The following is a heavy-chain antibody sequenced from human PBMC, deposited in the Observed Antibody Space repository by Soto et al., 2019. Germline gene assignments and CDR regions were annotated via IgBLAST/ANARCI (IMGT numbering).Heavy chain of an antibody. J-gene: IGHJ6*03. V-gene: IGHV3-23*01. CDR3: AKIPPGGQQLVRYADYYYYYMDV. CDR1: GFTFSSYA. CDR2: ISGSGGST. Sequence: GGSLRLSCAASGFTFSSYAMSWVRQAPGKGLEWVSAISGSGGSTYYADSVKGRFTISRENSKITLYLQMNSLRAEDTAVYYCAKIPPGGQQLVRYADYYYYYMDVWGKGTTVTVSS. D-gene: IGHD6-13*01.